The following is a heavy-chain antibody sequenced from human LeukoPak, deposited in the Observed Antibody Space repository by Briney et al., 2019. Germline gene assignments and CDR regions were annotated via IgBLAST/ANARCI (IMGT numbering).Heavy chain of an antibody. CDR3: ARTYYYDSSGYSSYYGMDV. CDR2: IYPGDSDT. Sequence: GESLKISCKGSGYSFTSHWIAWVRQMPGKGLEWMGIIYPGDSDTRYSRSFQGQVTISADRSISTAYLQWSSLKASDIGMYYCARTYYYDSSGYSSYYGMDVWGQGTTVTVSS. D-gene: IGHD3-22*01. V-gene: IGHV5-51*01. CDR1: GYSFTSHW. J-gene: IGHJ6*02.